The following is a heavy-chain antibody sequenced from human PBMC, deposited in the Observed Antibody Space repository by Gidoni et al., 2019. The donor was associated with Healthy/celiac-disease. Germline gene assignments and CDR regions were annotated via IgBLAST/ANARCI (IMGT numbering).Heavy chain of an antibody. CDR3: AREDPAMDAFDI. CDR1: GFTFSSYA. CDR2: ISYDGSNK. J-gene: IGHJ3*02. Sequence: QVQLVESGGGVVQPVRSLRLSCAASGFTFSSYAMHWVRQAPGKGLEWVAVISYDGSNKYYADSVKGRFTISRDNSKNTLYLQMNSLRAEDTAVYYCAREDPAMDAFDIWGQGTMVTVSS. D-gene: IGHD5-18*01. V-gene: IGHV3-30-3*01.